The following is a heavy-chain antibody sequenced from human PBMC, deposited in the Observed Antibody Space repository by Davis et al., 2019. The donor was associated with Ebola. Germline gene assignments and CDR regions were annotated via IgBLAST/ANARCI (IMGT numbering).Heavy chain of an antibody. CDR1: GFSFSNYW. CDR3: ARVDTIMGDGMDV. CDR2: ISPDGSAT. D-gene: IGHD5-18*01. V-gene: IGHV3-74*01. J-gene: IGHJ6*04. Sequence: HTGGSLRLSCAASGFSFSNYWIHWVRQAPGKGPVWVSRISPDGSATGYADSVKGRFTISRDNAKNTLYLQMNSLRAEDTAVYYCARVDTIMGDGMDVWGKGTTVTVSS.